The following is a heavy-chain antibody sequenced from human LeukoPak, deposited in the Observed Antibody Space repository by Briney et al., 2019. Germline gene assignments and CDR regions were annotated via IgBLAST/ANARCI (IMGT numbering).Heavy chain of an antibody. Sequence: ASVKVSCKASGYTFTSYDINWVRQAPGQGLEWMGWMNPNSGNTGYAQKFQGRVTITRNTSISTAYMELSSLRSEDTAVYYCARGRRNVVVIATVSYYFDYWGQGTLVTVSS. V-gene: IGHV1-8*03. D-gene: IGHD2-21*01. J-gene: IGHJ4*02. CDR3: ARGRRNVVVIATVSYYFDY. CDR1: GYTFTSYD. CDR2: MNPNSGNT.